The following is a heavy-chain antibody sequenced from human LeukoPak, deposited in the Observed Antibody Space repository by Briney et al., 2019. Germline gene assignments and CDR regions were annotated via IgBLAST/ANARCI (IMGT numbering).Heavy chain of an antibody. V-gene: IGHV3-30*04. CDR3: ATSSRLIAVAGSPFDY. Sequence: GRSLRLSCAASGFTFSSYAMHWVRQAPGKGLEWVAVISYDGSNKYYADSVKGRFTISRDNSKNTLYLQMNSLRAEDTAVYYCATSSRLIAVAGSPFDYWGRGTLVTVSS. D-gene: IGHD6-19*01. CDR1: GFTFSSYA. CDR2: ISYDGSNK. J-gene: IGHJ4*02.